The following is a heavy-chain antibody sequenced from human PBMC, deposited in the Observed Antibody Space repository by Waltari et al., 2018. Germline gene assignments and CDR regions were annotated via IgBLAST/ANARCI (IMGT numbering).Heavy chain of an antibody. CDR3: ARRVRAAAAPRD. CDR1: GGSFQGSY. D-gene: IGHD6-13*01. CDR2: INHSGST. V-gene: IGHV4-34*01. J-gene: IGHJ4*02. Sequence: QVQLQQWGAGLLKPSETLSLPCAVYGGSFQGSYWSWIRTPPGKGLEWIGEINHSGSTNYNPSLKSRVTISVDTSKNQFSLKLSSVTAADTAVYYCARRVRAAAAPRDWGQGTLVTVSS.